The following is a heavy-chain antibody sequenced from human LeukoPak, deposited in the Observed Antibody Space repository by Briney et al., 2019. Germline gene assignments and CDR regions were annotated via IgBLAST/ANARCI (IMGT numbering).Heavy chain of an antibody. Sequence: GASLKISCKGSGYRFTSYWIGWVRQMPGKGLEWMGIIYPGDSDTRYSPSFQGQVTISPDKSISTAYLQWSSLKASDTAMYYCARAPGYCSGGSCYSSEYFQHWGQGTLVTVSS. CDR1: GYRFTSYW. CDR3: ARAPGYCSGGSCYSSEYFQH. J-gene: IGHJ1*01. D-gene: IGHD2-15*01. CDR2: IYPGDSDT. V-gene: IGHV5-51*01.